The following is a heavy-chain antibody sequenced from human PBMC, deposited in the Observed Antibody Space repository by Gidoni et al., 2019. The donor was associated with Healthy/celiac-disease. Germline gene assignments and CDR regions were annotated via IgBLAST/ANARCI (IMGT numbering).Heavy chain of an antibody. Sequence: EVQLVDSGGGLVKPGGSLRLSCAASGFTFSSYSMNWVRQAPGKGLEWVSSISSSSRYIYYADSVKGRFTISRDNAKNSLYLQMNSLRAEDTAVYYCARDHTPEYSGYDYWGQGTLVTVSS. CDR1: GFTFSSYS. CDR2: ISSSSRYI. CDR3: ARDHTPEYSGYDY. V-gene: IGHV3-21*01. J-gene: IGHJ4*02. D-gene: IGHD5-12*01.